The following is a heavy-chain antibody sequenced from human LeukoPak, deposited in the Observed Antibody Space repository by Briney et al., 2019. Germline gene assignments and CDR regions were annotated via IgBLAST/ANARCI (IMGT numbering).Heavy chain of an antibody. CDR1: GFTFSGYA. Sequence: GGSLRLSCAASGFTFSGYAMSWVRQAPGKGLEWVAAISVSGGNIYYADSVKGRFTISRDNSKNTLYMQMSSLRAEDTAVYYCAREGIAAASSRYFHHWGQGTLVTVSS. J-gene: IGHJ1*01. V-gene: IGHV3-23*01. D-gene: IGHD6-25*01. CDR3: AREGIAAASSRYFHH. CDR2: ISVSGGNI.